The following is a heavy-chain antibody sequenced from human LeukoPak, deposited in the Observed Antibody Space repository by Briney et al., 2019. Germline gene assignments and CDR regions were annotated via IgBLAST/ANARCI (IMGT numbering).Heavy chain of an antibody. V-gene: IGHV4-59*12. J-gene: IGHJ4*02. CDR2: IYYSGST. CDR1: GGSISGYY. D-gene: IGHD5-18*01. CDR3: VSSRGYSYGYFDY. Sequence: KPSETLSLTCSVSGGSISGYYWSWIRQPPGQGLEWIGYIYYSGSTNYNPSLKSRVIISRDTSKNQFSPNLSSVTAADTAVYYCVSSRGYSYGYFDYWGQGTLVTVSS.